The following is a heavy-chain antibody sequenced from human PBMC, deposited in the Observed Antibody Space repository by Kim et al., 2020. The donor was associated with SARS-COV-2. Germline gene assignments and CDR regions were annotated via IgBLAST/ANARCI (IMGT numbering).Heavy chain of an antibody. D-gene: IGHD2-8*01. CDR2: INNDGSST. CDR1: GFSFSSYW. Sequence: GGSLRLSCAASGFSFSSYWMHWVRQVPGRGLEWVSRINNDGSSTSYADFMEGRFTISRDNARNTLYLQMNSLRVEDTAVYYCARTRMAQYHYYYYGMDAWGPGTPVTVS. V-gene: IGHV3-74*01. J-gene: IGHJ6*02. CDR3: ARTRMAQYHYYYYGMDA.